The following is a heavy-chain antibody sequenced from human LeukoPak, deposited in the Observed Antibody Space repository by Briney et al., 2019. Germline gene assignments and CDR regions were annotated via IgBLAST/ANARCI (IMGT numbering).Heavy chain of an antibody. V-gene: IGHV3-48*01. D-gene: IGHD3-10*01. CDR3: ARDGITMVRGVDYYYYYMDV. Sequence: GGSLRLSCAAPGFTFSSYSMNWVRQAPGKGLEGVSYISSSSSTIYYADSVKGRFTISRDNAKNSLYLQMNSLRAEDTALYYCARDGITMVRGVDYYYYYMDVWGKGTTVTVSS. CDR1: GFTFSSYS. J-gene: IGHJ6*03. CDR2: ISSSSSTI.